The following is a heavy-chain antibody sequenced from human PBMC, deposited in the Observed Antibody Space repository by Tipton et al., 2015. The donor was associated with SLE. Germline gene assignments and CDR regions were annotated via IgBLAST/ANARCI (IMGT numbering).Heavy chain of an antibody. Sequence: SLRLSCAASGFTFSDYYMSWIRQAPGKGLEWVSYISSSSSTIYYADSVKGRFTISRDNAKNSLYLQMNSLRAEGTAVYYCARDRPYDILTGYSDYFDYWGQGTLVTVSS. CDR2: ISSSSSTI. V-gene: IGHV3-11*01. CDR3: ARDRPYDILTGYSDYFDY. D-gene: IGHD3-9*01. J-gene: IGHJ4*02. CDR1: GFTFSDYY.